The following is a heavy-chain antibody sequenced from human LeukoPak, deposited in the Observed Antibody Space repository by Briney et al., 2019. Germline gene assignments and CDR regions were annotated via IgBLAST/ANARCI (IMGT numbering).Heavy chain of an antibody. CDR2: ISNSGGRT. D-gene: IGHD3-10*01. J-gene: IGHJ4*02. CDR1: GFTFSSYA. CDR3: AKGKYYYGSGSYFDY. V-gene: IGHV3-23*01. Sequence: PGGSLRLSCAASGFTFSSYAMSWVRQAPGKGLEWVSSISNSGGRTFYTDSVKGRFTISRDNSKNTLYLQMNSLRAEDTAVYYCAKGKYYYGSGSYFDYWGQGTLVTVSS.